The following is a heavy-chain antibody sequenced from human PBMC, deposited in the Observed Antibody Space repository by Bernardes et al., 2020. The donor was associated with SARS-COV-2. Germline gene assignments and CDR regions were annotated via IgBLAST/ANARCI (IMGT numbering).Heavy chain of an antibody. CDR2: ISGSGGST. CDR3: ASRRASSGSYYNGPPGAFDI. V-gene: IGHV3-23*01. Sequence: GSLRLSCAVSGFPVTKNFMTWARQAPGKGLEWVSAISGSGGSTYYADSVKGRFTISRDNSKNTLYLQMNSLRAEDTAVYYCASRRASSGSYYNGPPGAFDIWGQGTMVTVSS. CDR1: GFPVTKNF. D-gene: IGHD3-10*01. J-gene: IGHJ3*02.